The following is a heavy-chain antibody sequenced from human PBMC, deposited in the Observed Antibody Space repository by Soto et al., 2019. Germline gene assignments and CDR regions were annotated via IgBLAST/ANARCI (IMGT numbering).Heavy chain of an antibody. CDR1: GYTFTSYG. Sequence: ASVKVSCKASGYTFTSYGISWVRQAPGQGLEWMGWISAYNGNTNYAQKLQGRVTMTTDTSTSTAYMELRSLRSEDTAVYYCATRFPSYSNYVHWFDPWGQGTLVTVSS. CDR3: ATRFPSYSNYVHWFDP. CDR2: ISAYNGNT. D-gene: IGHD4-4*01. V-gene: IGHV1-18*01. J-gene: IGHJ5*02.